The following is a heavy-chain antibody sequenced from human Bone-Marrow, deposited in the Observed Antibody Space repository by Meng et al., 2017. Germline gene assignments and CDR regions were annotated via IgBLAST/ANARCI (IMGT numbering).Heavy chain of an antibody. V-gene: IGHV4-59*08. J-gene: IGHJ6*02. Sequence: SETLSLTCTVSGDSISGYYCTWIRQPPGKGLEWIGYIHYSGSTNYNPSLESRVTMSADTSKNQFSLKLTSVTAADTAGYYCAGGAVVTLIFYHAMDVWGQGTTVTVSS. CDR3: AGGAVVTLIFYHAMDV. CDR2: IHYSGST. D-gene: IGHD2-21*02. CDR1: GDSISGYY.